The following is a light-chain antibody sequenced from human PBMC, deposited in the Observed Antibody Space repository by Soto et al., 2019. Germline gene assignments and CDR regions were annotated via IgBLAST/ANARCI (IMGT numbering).Light chain of an antibody. V-gene: IGKV1-39*01. CDR1: QSISSY. J-gene: IGKJ1*01. Sequence: DIQMTQSPSSLSASLGDRVTITCRASQSISSYLNWYQQEPGKASKLLIYGAASLQSGVPSRFSGSGSGTDFTLTISSLQPEDFATYYCQQSYSTPRTFGQGTKVEIK. CDR3: QQSYSTPRT. CDR2: GAA.